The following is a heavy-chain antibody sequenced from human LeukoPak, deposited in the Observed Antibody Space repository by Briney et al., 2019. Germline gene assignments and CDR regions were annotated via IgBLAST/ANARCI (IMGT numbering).Heavy chain of an antibody. CDR2: INPDGSTT. Sequence: GGSLRLSCAASGFTFITYWMHWVRQAPGKGLVWVSRINPDGSTTSYADSVKGRFTVSRDNAKNTLYLQMNSLRAEDTAVYYCARVSIGRYHFDYCGQGTLGTVSS. J-gene: IGHJ4*02. D-gene: IGHD6-19*01. V-gene: IGHV3-74*01. CDR1: GFTFITYW. CDR3: ARVSIGRYHFDY.